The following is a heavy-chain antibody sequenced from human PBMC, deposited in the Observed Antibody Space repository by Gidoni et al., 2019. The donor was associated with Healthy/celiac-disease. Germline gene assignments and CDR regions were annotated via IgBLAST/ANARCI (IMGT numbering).Heavy chain of an antibody. J-gene: IGHJ4*02. CDR2: IVVGSGNT. Sequence: QMQRVQSGPEGKKPGTSVKVTCKASGFTFTSYAVQWVRQARGQRLEWIGWIVVGSGNTNYAQKFQERVTITRDMSTSTAYMELSILRSEDTAVYYCAARGIPPADYWGQGTLVTVSS. CDR1: GFTFTSYA. V-gene: IGHV1-58*01. CDR3: AARGIPPADY. D-gene: IGHD3-16*01.